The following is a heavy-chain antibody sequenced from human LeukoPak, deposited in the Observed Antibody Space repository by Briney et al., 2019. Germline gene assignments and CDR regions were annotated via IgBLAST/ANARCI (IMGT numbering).Heavy chain of an antibody. CDR3: ARDRLGGTAVAGKGDY. Sequence: LSLXXXVSGXSXSSGGXSWSWIRQPPGKGLEWIGYIYHSGSTYYNPSLKSRVTISVDRSKNQFSLKLSSVTAADTAVYYCARDRLGGTAVAGKGDYWGQGTLVTVSS. D-gene: IGHD6-19*01. CDR1: GXSXSSGGXS. CDR2: IYHSGST. J-gene: IGHJ4*02. V-gene: IGHV4-30-2*01.